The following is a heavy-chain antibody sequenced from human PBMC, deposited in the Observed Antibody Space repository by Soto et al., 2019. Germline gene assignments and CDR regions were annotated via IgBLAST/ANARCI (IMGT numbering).Heavy chain of an antibody. D-gene: IGHD4-4*01. CDR3: ARDRRDYSNYAGYYYYGMDV. J-gene: IGHJ6*02. V-gene: IGHV4-31*03. CDR2: IYYSGST. Sequence: ASETLSLTCTVSGGSISSGGYYWSWIRQHPGKGLEWIGYIYYSGSTYYNPSLKSRVTISVDTSKNQFSLKLSSVTAADTAVYYCARDRRDYSNYAGYYYYGMDVWGQGTTVTVSS. CDR1: GGSISSGGYY.